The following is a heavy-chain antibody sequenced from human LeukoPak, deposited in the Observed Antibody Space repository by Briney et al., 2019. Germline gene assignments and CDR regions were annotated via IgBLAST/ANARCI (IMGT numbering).Heavy chain of an antibody. J-gene: IGHJ4*02. D-gene: IGHD5-12*01. CDR2: IYWDDDK. Sequence: KPSETLSLTCTVSGGTISSSSYYWGWIRQPPGKALEWLALIYWDDDKRYSPSLKSRLTITKDTSKNQVVLTMTNMDPVDTATYYCAHRRGYSGYDGGFDYWGQGTLVTVSP. V-gene: IGHV2-5*02. CDR3: AHRRGYSGYDGGFDY. CDR1: GGTISSSSYY.